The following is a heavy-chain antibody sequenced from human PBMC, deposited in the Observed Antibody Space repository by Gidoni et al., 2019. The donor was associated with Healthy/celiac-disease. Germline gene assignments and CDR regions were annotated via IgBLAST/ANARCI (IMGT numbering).Heavy chain of an antibody. D-gene: IGHD3-9*01. CDR2: IYYSGST. CDR1: GGSISSSSYD. J-gene: IGHJ6*02. Sequence: QLQLQESGPGLVKPSETLSLTCTVPGGSISSSSYDWGWSRQPPGKGLEWIGSIYYSGSTYYNPSLKSRVTISVDTSKNQFSLKLSSVTAADTAVYYCARDDDILTGYPNNYYYYGMDVWGQGTTVTVSS. V-gene: IGHV4-39*07. CDR3: ARDDDILTGYPNNYYYYGMDV.